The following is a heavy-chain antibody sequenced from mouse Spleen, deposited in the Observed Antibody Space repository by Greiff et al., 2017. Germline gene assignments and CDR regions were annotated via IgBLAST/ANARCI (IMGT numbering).Heavy chain of an antibody. CDR3: ARQVYDGYFDY. CDR2: ISSGSSTI. V-gene: IGHV5-17*02. CDR1: GFTFSSFG. Sequence: EVKLMESGGGLVQPGGSRKLSCAASGFTFSSFGMHWVRQAPEKGLEWVAYISSGSSTIYYADTVKGRFTISRDNPKNTLYLQMSSLRSEDTALYYCARQVYDGYFDYWGQGTTLTVSS. D-gene: IGHD2-3*01. J-gene: IGHJ2*01.